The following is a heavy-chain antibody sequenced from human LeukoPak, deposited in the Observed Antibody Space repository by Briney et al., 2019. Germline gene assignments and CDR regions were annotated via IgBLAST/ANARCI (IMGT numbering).Heavy chain of an antibody. CDR3: AKDRSCTNDICHGDFDY. Sequence: GGSLRLSCAASRFTSYSYAGSWVRQAPGKGLEWVSSISGSGGSTYSADSVKGRFTISRDNSKNTLYLQMNSLRAEDTTLYYCAKDRSCTNDICHGDFDYWGQGTLVTVSS. V-gene: IGHV3-23*01. D-gene: IGHD2-8*01. J-gene: IGHJ4*02. CDR1: RFTSYSYA. CDR2: ISGSGGST.